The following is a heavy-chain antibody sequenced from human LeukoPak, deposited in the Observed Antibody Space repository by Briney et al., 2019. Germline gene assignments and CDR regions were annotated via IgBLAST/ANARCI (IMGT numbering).Heavy chain of an antibody. J-gene: IGHJ4*02. CDR1: GGSISSGGYY. CDR3: AREGRNRIDY. D-gene: IGHD1-14*01. CDR2: IYYSGST. Sequence: SETLSLTCTVSGGSISSGGYYWSWIRQHPGKGLEWIGYIYYSGSTYYNPSFKSRVTISVDTSKNQFSLKLSSVTAADTAVYYCAREGRNRIDYWGQGTLVTVSS. V-gene: IGHV4-31*03.